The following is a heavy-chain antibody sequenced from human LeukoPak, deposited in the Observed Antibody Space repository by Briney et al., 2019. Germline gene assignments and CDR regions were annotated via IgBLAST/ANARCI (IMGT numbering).Heavy chain of an antibody. Sequence: GGSLRLSCAASGFTFSSYSMNWVRQAPGKGLEWVSYISSTSSTIYYADSVKGRFTISRDNSKNTLYLQMNSLRAEDTAVYYCAKVGFVWFGELPGPAGDWFDPWGQGTLVTVSS. CDR3: AKVGFVWFGELPGPAGDWFDP. CDR2: ISSTSSTI. V-gene: IGHV3-48*01. CDR1: GFTFSSYS. J-gene: IGHJ5*02. D-gene: IGHD3-10*01.